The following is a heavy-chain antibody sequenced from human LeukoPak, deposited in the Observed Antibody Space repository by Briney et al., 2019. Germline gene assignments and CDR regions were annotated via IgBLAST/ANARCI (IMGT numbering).Heavy chain of an antibody. V-gene: IGHV4-30-2*01. CDR1: GGSISTNGYY. CDR2: IYYSGDT. D-gene: IGHD6-13*01. Sequence: SETLSLTCTVSGGSISTNGYYWSWIRQPPGKGLEWIGYIYYSGDTYYNPSLLSLKSRVTISVDRSRNQFSLKLNSVTAADTAVYYCARDMPAGDSSSWYDPHHAFDIWGQGTMVTVSS. CDR3: ARDMPAGDSSSWYDPHHAFDI. J-gene: IGHJ3*02.